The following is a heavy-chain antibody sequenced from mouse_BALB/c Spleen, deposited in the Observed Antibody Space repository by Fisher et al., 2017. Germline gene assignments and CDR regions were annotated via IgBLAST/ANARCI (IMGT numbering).Heavy chain of an antibody. V-gene: IGHV1-80*01. J-gene: IGHJ4*01. D-gene: IGHD2-14*01. Sequence: GKFKGKATFTADTSSNTAYMQLSSLTSEDSAVYYCTRGYEVYAMDYWGQGTSVTVSS. CDR3: TRGYEVYAMDY.